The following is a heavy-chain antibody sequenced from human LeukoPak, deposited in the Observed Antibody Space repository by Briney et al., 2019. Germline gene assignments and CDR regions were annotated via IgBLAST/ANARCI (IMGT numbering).Heavy chain of an antibody. Sequence: GGSLRLSCAASKFAFNNAWMSWFRQAPGKGLEWVGHIKSKTDGGTTDYAAPVQGRFTISRDDSKDRLYLQMNSLKTEDTAVYYCTAVPHDSAVWGQGALVTVSS. J-gene: IGHJ4*02. CDR1: KFAFNNAW. CDR2: IKSKTDGGTT. CDR3: TAVPHDSAV. D-gene: IGHD3-22*01. V-gene: IGHV3-15*01.